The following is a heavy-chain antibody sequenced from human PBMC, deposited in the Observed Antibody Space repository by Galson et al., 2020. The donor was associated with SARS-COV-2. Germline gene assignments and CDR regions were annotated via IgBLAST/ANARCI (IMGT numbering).Heavy chain of an antibody. V-gene: IGHV4-39*01. D-gene: IGHD3-9*01. CDR1: GASTSSSSYY. Sequence: ASETLSLTCNVAGASTSSSSYYWGWIRQSPGKGLEWIATIYYSGNTYYNPSLKSRVTISIDTSKNQFYLKLKFVTAADTAVYYCARALVFITYPFDYWGQGALVTVSS. J-gene: IGHJ4*02. CDR2: IYYSGNT. CDR3: ARALVFITYPFDY.